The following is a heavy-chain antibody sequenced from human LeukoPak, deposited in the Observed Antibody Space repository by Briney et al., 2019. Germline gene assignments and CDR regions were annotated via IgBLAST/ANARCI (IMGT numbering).Heavy chain of an antibody. CDR1: GFTFSSYW. J-gene: IGHJ4*02. D-gene: IGHD3-22*01. V-gene: IGHV3-7*01. Sequence: TGGSLRLSCAASGFTFSSYWMSWVRQAPGKGLEWVANIKQDGSEKYYVDSVKGRFTISRDNAKNSLYLQMNSLRAEDTAVYYCVSYYDSSGYYYVWVHWGQGTLVTVSS. CDR3: VSYYDSSGYYYVWVH. CDR2: IKQDGSEK.